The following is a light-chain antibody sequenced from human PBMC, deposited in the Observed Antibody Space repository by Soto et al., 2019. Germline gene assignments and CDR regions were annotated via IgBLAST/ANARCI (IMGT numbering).Light chain of an antibody. J-gene: IGKJ5*01. V-gene: IGKV1-27*01. Sequence: DIQMTQSPSSLSASVGNRVSITCRASQGISNYLAWYQQKPGKVPKVLIYAASTLQPGVPSRFSGSGSGTDFTLTIKSLQPDDIATYFCQNYGSAPITFGQGTRLEIK. CDR1: QGISNY. CDR2: AAS. CDR3: QNYGSAPIT.